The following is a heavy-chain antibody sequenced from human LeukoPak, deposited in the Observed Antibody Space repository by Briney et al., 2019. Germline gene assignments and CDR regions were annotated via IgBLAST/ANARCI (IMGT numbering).Heavy chain of an antibody. J-gene: IGHJ4*02. CDR3: ARATEEQWLALAHPNFDY. CDR1: GDSVSSNSAA. V-gene: IGHV6-1*01. D-gene: IGHD6-19*01. CDR2: TYYRSKWYN. Sequence: SQTLSLTCAISGDSVSSNSAAWNWIRQSPSRGLEWLGRTYYRSKWYNDYAVSVKSRITINPDTSKNQFSLQLNSVTPEDTAVYYCARATEEQWLALAHPNFDYWGQGTLVTVSS.